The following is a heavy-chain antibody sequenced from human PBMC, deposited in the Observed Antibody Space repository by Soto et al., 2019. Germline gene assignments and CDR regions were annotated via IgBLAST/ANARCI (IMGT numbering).Heavy chain of an antibody. D-gene: IGHD1-26*01. Sequence: SEALSLTCGVFGGSISNSNWWTWVRQPPGKGLEWIGEIYHTGSTNYNSSLMSRVTISLDKPNNQFSLKLSSVTAADTAVYYCAHRPIVGAAIWGQGTLVTVPQ. CDR2: IYHTGST. V-gene: IGHV4-4*02. CDR1: GGSISNSNW. J-gene: IGHJ4*02. CDR3: AHRPIVGAAI.